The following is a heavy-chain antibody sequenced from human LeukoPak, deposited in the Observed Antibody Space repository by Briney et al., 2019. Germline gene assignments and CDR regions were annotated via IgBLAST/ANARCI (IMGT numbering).Heavy chain of an antibody. J-gene: IGHJ4*02. CDR2: IYHSGST. V-gene: IGHV4-4*02. CDR3: ARAYNWNYERKLDY. CDR1: GGSISSSNW. Sequence: PSETLSLTCAVSGGSISSSNWWSWVRQPPGKGLEWIGEIYHSGSTNYNPSLKSRVTISVDKSKNQFSLKLSSVTAADTAVYYCARAYNWNYERKLDYWGQGTLVTVSS. D-gene: IGHD1-7*01.